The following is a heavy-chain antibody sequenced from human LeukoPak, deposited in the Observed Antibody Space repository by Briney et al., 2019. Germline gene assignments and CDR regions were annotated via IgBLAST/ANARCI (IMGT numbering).Heavy chain of an antibody. CDR1: GGSFSGYY. J-gene: IGHJ4*02. CDR2: INHSGST. D-gene: IGHD3-9*01. Sequence: NPSETLSLTCAVYGGSFSGYYWSWIRQPPGKGLEWIGEINHSGSTNYNPSLKSRVTTSVDTSKNQFSLKLSSVTAADTAVYYCARMLDWSLDYWGQGTLVTVSS. CDR3: ARMLDWSLDY. V-gene: IGHV4-34*01.